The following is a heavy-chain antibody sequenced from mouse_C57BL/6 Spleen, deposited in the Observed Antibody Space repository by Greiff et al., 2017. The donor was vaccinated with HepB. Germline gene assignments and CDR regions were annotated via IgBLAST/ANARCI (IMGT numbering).Heavy chain of an antibody. J-gene: IGHJ4*01. CDR1: GFTFSNYW. V-gene: IGHV6-3*01. D-gene: IGHD2-4*01. Sequence: EVKLQESGGGLVQPGGSMKLSCVASGFTFSNYWMNWVRQSPEKGLEWVAQIRLKSDNYATHYAESVKGRFTISRDDSKSSVYLQMNNLRAEDTGIDYCTGYDYDLYAMDYWGQGTSVTVSS. CDR3: TGYDYDLYAMDY. CDR2: IRLKSDNYAT.